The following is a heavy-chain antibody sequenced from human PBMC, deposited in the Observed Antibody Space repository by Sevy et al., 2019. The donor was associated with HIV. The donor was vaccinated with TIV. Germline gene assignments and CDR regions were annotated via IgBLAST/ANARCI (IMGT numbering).Heavy chain of an antibody. Sequence: GGSLRLSCAASGFTFSSYAMHWVRQAPGKGLEWVAVIWSDGTDTYYADSVKGRFTISRDNSKNTLYIQMNSLRTDDTALYYCASEFNGDDFWSGHHHGLNSWGQGTLVTVSS. D-gene: IGHD3-3*01. CDR2: IWSDGTDT. CDR3: ASEFNGDDFWSGHHHGLNS. CDR1: GFTFSSYA. J-gene: IGHJ4*02. V-gene: IGHV3-33*01.